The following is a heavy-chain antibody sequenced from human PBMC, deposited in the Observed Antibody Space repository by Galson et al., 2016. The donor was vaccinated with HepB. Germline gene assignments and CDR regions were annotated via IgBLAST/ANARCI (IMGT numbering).Heavy chain of an antibody. CDR3: ARTPGVTLVQYWFDP. Sequence: SETLSLTCSVSGDSIGSYRWSWIRQPPGKGLEWIGYMSYSGSSNYNPSLKSRVTISVDTSKNQFSLKLTSVTAADTAIYYCARTPGVTLVQYWFDPWGQGTLVTVSS. CDR1: GDSIGSYR. V-gene: IGHV4-59*08. J-gene: IGHJ5*02. CDR2: MSYSGSS. D-gene: IGHD6-6*01.